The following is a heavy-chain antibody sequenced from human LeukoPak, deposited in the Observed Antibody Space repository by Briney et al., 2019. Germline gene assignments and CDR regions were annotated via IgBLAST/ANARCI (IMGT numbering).Heavy chain of an antibody. V-gene: IGHV3-23*01. J-gene: IGHJ4*02. CDR3: AKLGITMVRGVISYFDY. Sequence: GGSLRLSCAASGFTFSSYAMSWVRQAPGKGLGWVSAISGSGCSTYYADSVKGRFTISRDHSNNTLYLEMNSPRAEDTAVYYCAKLGITMVRGVISYFDYWGEGTLVTVCS. D-gene: IGHD3-10*01. CDR2: ISGSGCST. CDR1: GFTFSSYA.